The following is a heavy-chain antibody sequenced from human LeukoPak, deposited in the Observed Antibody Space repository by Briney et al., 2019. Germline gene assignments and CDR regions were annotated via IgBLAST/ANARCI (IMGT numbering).Heavy chain of an antibody. Sequence: GGSLRLSCAASGFTFITYWMTWVRQAPGKGLEWVANIKQDGSEKYYVDSVEGRFTLSRDNAKSSLYLQMNSLRAEDTAIYYCARLRYNDFWSGSWKFYYYMDVWGKGTTVTVSS. J-gene: IGHJ6*03. CDR2: IKQDGSEK. CDR3: ARLRYNDFWSGSWKFYYYMDV. CDR1: GFTFITYW. D-gene: IGHD3-3*01. V-gene: IGHV3-7*01.